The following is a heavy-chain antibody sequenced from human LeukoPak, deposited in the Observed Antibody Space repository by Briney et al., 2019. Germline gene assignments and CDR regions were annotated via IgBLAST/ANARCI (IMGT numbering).Heavy chain of an antibody. D-gene: IGHD6-19*01. V-gene: IGHV4-39*01. CDR2: IYYSGST. Sequence: SETLSLTCTVSGGSISSSSYYWGWIRQPPGKGLEWIGSIYYSGSTYYNPSLKSRVTISVDTSKNQFSLKLSSVTAADTAVYYCATRPYXXGWSRGFDYWGQGTLVTVSS. CDR1: GGSISSSSYY. CDR3: ATRPYXXGWSRGFDY. J-gene: IGHJ4*02.